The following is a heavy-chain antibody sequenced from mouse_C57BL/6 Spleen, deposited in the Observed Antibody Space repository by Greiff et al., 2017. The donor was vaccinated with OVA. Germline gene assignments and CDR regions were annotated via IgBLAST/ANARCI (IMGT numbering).Heavy chain of an antibody. D-gene: IGHD2-1*01. CDR1: GYAFSSYW. CDR2: IYPGDGDT. CDR3: ARGGIYYGNFFDY. J-gene: IGHJ2*01. Sequence: LQESGAELVKPGASVKISCKASGYAFSSYWMNWVKQRPGKGLEWIGQIYPGDGDTNYNGKFKGKATLTADKSSSTAYMQLSSLTSEDSAVYFCARGGIYYGNFFDYWGQGTTLTVSS. V-gene: IGHV1-80*01.